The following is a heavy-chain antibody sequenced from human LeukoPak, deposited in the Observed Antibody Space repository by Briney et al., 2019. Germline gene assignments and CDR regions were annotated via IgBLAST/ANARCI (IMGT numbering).Heavy chain of an antibody. D-gene: IGHD2-8*01. CDR1: GGSISGHY. V-gene: IGHV4-59*08. J-gene: IGHJ4*02. CDR3: ARHTTGRALGDFDY. CDR2: IYNSGSTNYN. Sequence: SETLSLTCTVSGGSISGHYWSWLRQSPGKGLEWIAYIYNSGSTNYNNYNPSLKSRVTMSMDTSKNQLSLIVSSVTAADTAVYYCARHTTGRALGDFDYWGQGTLVTVSA.